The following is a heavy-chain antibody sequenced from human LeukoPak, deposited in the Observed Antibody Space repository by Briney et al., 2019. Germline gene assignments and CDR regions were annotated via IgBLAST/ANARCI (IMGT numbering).Heavy chain of an antibody. CDR3: ARDYKNALDI. D-gene: IGHD3/OR15-3a*01. Sequence: GGSLRLSCVAPGFTFSDYSMNWGRQAPGEGLEWISHIGIDCGNTNYGHFVKCRFTITGNKAKNSLYLQMNGLRVEDTAVYYCARDYKNALDIGGQGPVITV. V-gene: IGHV3-21*05. J-gene: IGHJ4*02. CDR1: GFTFSDYS. CDR2: IGIDCGNT.